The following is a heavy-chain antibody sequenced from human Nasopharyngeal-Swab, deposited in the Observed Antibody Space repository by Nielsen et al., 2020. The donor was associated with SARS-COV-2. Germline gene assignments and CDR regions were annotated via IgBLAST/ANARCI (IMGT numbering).Heavy chain of an antibody. Sequence: GVSLKISCAASGFTFSSYGMHWVRQAPGKGLEWVAVISYDGSTKYYADSVKGRFTISRDNSKNTLYLQMNSLRAEDTAVYYCAARFGELYLDYWGQGTLVTVSS. J-gene: IGHJ4*02. CDR2: ISYDGSTK. V-gene: IGHV3-30*03. D-gene: IGHD3-10*01. CDR3: AARFGELYLDY. CDR1: GFTFSSYG.